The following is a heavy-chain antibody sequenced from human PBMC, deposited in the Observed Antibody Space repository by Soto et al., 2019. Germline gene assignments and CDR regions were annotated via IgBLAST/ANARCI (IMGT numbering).Heavy chain of an antibody. Sequence: EVQLVESGGGLIQPGGSLRLSCAASGFTVSSNYMSWVRQAPGKGLDWVSVIYSGGSTYYADSVKGRFTISRDNSKNTLYLQMNSLRAEDTAVYYCARDYGSGSRSRNYYYYGMDVWGQGTTVTVSS. CDR1: GFTVSSNY. V-gene: IGHV3-53*01. CDR3: ARDYGSGSRSRNYYYYGMDV. CDR2: IYSGGST. D-gene: IGHD3-10*01. J-gene: IGHJ6*02.